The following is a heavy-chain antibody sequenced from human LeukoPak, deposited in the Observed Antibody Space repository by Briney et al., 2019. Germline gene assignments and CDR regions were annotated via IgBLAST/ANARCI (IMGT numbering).Heavy chain of an antibody. V-gene: IGHV4-34*01. J-gene: IGHJ4*02. D-gene: IGHD3-22*01. Sequence: PSETLSLTCAVYGGSFSGYYWSCILQPPGKGLEWIGEINHSGSTNYNPSLKSRVTISVDTSKNQFSLKLSSVTAADTAVYYCARVYYDSSGYLYYFDYWGQGTLVTVSS. CDR2: INHSGST. CDR3: ARVYYDSSGYLYYFDY. CDR1: GGSFSGYY.